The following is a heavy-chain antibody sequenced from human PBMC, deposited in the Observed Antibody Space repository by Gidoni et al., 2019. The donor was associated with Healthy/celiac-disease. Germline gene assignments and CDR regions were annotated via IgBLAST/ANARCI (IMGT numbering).Heavy chain of an antibody. J-gene: IGHJ4*02. Sequence: QLQLQESGPGLVKPSETLSLTCTVSGGSFSSGSYYWGWIRQPPGRGLEWFGSIYYSGSHYYNPSPKSRVTISVYTSKNQFSLKLSSVTAADTAVYYCARQGGAVVVPAAVWGQGTLVTVSS. D-gene: IGHD2-2*01. CDR3: ARQGGAVVVPAAV. CDR1: GGSFSSGSYY. V-gene: IGHV4-39*01. CDR2: IYYSGSH.